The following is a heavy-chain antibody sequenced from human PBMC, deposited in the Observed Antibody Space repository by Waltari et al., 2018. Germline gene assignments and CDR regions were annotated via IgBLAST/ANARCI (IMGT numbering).Heavy chain of an antibody. CDR1: GDSMSSTDC. V-gene: IGHV4-4*02. J-gene: IGHJ4*02. CDR2: VRGDGKT. Sequence: QLQLQESGPGLVKPSGTLSLICAVSGDSMSSTDCWSWVRQPPGKGLEWVGQVRGDGKTNYNPSFASRITISLDTYNKHFSLKVTSATATDTAIYYCARDRGRGLYLDSWGPGTLVTVSP. D-gene: IGHD2-15*01. CDR3: ARDRGRGLYLDS.